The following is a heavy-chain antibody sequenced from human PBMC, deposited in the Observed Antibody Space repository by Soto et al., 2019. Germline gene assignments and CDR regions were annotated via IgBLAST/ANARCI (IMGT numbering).Heavy chain of an antibody. CDR3: ATEFGGYCSSTSCSDALDI. J-gene: IGHJ3*02. V-gene: IGHV1-24*01. D-gene: IGHD2-2*01. CDR1: GYTLTELS. Sequence: ASVKVSCKVSGYTLTELSMHWVRQAPGKGLEWMGGFDPEDGETIYAQKFQGRVTMTEDTSTDTAYMELSSLRSEDTAVYYCATEFGGYCSSTSCSDALDIWGQGTMVTVSS. CDR2: FDPEDGET.